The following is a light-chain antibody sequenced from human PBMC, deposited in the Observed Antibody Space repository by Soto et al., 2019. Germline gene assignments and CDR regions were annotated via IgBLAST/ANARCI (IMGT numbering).Light chain of an antibody. V-gene: IGKV1-39*01. CDR3: QQSYITPPIA. Sequence: DVQMTQSPSSLSALVGDRVTITCRASRSVSRYLNWYQHKPGKAPKLLINAASNLRSGVPSRFSGSGSGTDFTLTIDGLQPEDFAVYYCQQSYITPPIAFGQGTRLEIK. CDR1: RSVSRY. CDR2: AAS. J-gene: IGKJ5*01.